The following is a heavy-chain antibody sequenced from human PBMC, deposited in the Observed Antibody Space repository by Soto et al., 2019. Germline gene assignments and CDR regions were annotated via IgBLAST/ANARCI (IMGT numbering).Heavy chain of an antibody. J-gene: IGHJ4*02. Sequence: SETLSLTCSVSGASIYNGGYFWSWIRQSPGKGLEWIGHIHNSGSPYNNPSLKSRVTISADTSMNQFSLRLTSMTVADTAVYYCARWVEVSLDYFDTWGQGVPVTVSS. V-gene: IGHV4-30-4*01. CDR2: IHNSGSP. CDR1: GASIYNGGYF. CDR3: ARWVEVSLDYFDT.